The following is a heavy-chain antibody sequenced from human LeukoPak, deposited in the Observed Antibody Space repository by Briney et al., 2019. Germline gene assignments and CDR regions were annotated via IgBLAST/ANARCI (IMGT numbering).Heavy chain of an antibody. Sequence: SETLSLTCAVSGYSISNGYYWVWIRQPPGRGLEWIGSLYHSDSAYYNTSLRSRVSMSVDTSKNQFSLTLSFVTAADTAVYYCARDQNWFDPWGQGTLVTVSS. CDR2: LYHSDSA. CDR1: GYSISNGYY. V-gene: IGHV4-38-2*02. J-gene: IGHJ5*02. CDR3: ARDQNWFDP.